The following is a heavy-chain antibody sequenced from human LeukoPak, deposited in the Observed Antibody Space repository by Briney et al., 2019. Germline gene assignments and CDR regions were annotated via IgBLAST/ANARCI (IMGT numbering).Heavy chain of an antibody. J-gene: IGHJ4*02. V-gene: IGHV3-23*01. CDR3: ARDNGWSADF. Sequence: GGSLRLSCVASGITFSTYAMSWVRQAPGKGLEWVSVISSSGSSTYYADSVKGRFTISRDNLKNTLYLQMNSLRAEDTAVYYCARDNGWSADFWGQGTLVTVSS. CDR1: GITFSTYA. D-gene: IGHD2-15*01. CDR2: ISSSGSST.